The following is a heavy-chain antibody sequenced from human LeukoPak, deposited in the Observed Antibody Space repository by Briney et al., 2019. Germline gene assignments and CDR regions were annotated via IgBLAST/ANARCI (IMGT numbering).Heavy chain of an antibody. CDR1: GYTFTGYY. CDR2: INPNSGGT. J-gene: IGHJ5*02. D-gene: IGHD2-15*01. V-gene: IGHV1-2*02. Sequence: GASVKVSCKASGYTFTGYYMHWVRQAPGQGLEWMGWINPNSGGTNYQGRVTMTRDTSISTAYMELSRLRSDDTAVYYCARDDGYCSGGSCYLVTWFDPWGKGTLVTVSS. CDR3: ARDDGYCSGGSCYLVTWFDP.